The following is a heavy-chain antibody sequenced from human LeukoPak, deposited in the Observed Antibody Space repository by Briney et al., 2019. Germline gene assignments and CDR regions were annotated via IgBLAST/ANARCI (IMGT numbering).Heavy chain of an antibody. Sequence: SEILSLTCAVYGESFSGHYWSFIRQTPGKGLEWIGEINHSGRINYNPSLMGRVTISVDTSKNQFSLKLSSVTAADTAVYYCARGHYDSSGYYYGIRAYYFDYWGQGTLVTVSS. V-gene: IGHV4-34*01. CDR3: ARGHYDSSGYYYGIRAYYFDY. J-gene: IGHJ4*02. CDR1: GESFSGHY. D-gene: IGHD3-22*01. CDR2: INHSGRI.